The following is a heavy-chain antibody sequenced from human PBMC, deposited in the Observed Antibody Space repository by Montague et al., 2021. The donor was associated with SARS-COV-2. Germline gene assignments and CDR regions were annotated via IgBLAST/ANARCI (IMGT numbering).Heavy chain of an antibody. CDR1: GDSITSSDYF. Sequence: SETLSLTCTVSGDSITSSDYFWSWIRQSPGKGLEWIGTIYYSGNTYSNPSLKSRLTTSMDTSKSQASLKINSATAADTAVYFCASLGSPAYCGGDCYLRGSGTDVWGQGTRVTVSS. J-gene: IGHJ6*02. D-gene: IGHD2-21*02. CDR3: ASLGSPAYCGGDCYLRGSGTDV. V-gene: IGHV4-39*01. CDR2: IYYSGNT.